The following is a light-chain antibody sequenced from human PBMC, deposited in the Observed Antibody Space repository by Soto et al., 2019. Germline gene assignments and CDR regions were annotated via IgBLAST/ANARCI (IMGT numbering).Light chain of an antibody. CDR2: DTY. V-gene: IGKV3-20*01. CDR1: QNVGSF. Sequence: EIVLTQSPGTLSLSPGERATLSCRAGQNVGSFLAWYQQKPGQAHRLLIYDTYNRATGIQDRFSGSGSGTDFSLTISSLEPGDLAVYYCKQYGSSPRTFGQGTKVDIK. CDR3: KQYGSSPRT. J-gene: IGKJ1*01.